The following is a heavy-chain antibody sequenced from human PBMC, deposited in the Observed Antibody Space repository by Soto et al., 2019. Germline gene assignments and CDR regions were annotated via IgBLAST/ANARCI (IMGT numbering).Heavy chain of an antibody. V-gene: IGHV4-34*01. J-gene: IGHJ3*02. Sequence: QVQLQQWGAGLLKPSETLSLTCAVYGGSFSGYYWTWIRQTPGKGLEWIGEINHSGSKNYNPSLKSRVSISADTSKKQFSLNLTSVTAADTAVYYCARGECSSNYCFTRWALDIWGQGTVVTVSS. D-gene: IGHD2-2*01. CDR2: INHSGSK. CDR3: ARGECSSNYCFTRWALDI. CDR1: GGSFSGYY.